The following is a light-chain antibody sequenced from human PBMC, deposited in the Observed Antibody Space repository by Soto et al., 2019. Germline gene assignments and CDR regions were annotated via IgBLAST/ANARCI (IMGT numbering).Light chain of an antibody. V-gene: IGKV1-12*01. Sequence: IQVTPSPSSVSASVGDSATITCRASQPISSWLAWYQQKPGQHPNLLIYSASTLRSGVPSRFSGSESGTLFTLTITNLQPEDFATYYCQQASSFPLTFGGGTKVEVK. CDR1: QPISSW. CDR2: SAS. J-gene: IGKJ4*01. CDR3: QQASSFPLT.